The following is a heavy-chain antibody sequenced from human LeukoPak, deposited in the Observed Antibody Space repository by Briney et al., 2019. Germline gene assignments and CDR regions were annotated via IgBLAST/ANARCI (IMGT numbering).Heavy chain of an antibody. CDR1: GGSISSGGYS. J-gene: IGHJ4*02. D-gene: IGHD3-10*01. CDR2: IYHSGST. Sequence: PSETLSLTCAVSGGSISSGGYSWSWIRQPPGKGLEWIGYIYHSGSTYYNPSLKSRVTISVDTSKNQFSLKLSSVTAADTAVYYCARVGVRGVTAPNRYFDYWGQGTLVTVSS. V-gene: IGHV4-30-2*01. CDR3: ARVGVRGVTAPNRYFDY.